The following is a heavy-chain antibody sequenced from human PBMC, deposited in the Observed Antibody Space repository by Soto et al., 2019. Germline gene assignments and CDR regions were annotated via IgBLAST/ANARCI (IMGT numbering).Heavy chain of an antibody. CDR2: IYYSGST. V-gene: IGHV4-39*01. D-gene: IGHD6-25*01. CDR1: GGSVWISVDY. J-gene: IGHJ5*02. Sequence: SETLELRSTACGGSVWISVDYWGWIRQPPGKGLEWIGSIYYSGSTYYNPSLKSRVTISVDTSKNQFSLKLSSVTAADTAVYYCARQGYSSGFDPWGQGTLVTVSS. CDR3: ARQGYSSGFDP.